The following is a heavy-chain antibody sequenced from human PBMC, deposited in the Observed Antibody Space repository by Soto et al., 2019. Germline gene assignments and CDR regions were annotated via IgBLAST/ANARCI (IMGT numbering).Heavy chain of an antibody. D-gene: IGHD3-22*01. J-gene: IGHJ4*02. CDR2: INAGNGNT. CDR3: ARALFTELVYYYDSSGYLGY. V-gene: IGHV1-3*01. Sequence: ASVKVSCKASGYTFTSYAMHWVRQAPGQRLEWMGWINAGNGNTKYSQKFQGRVTITRDTSASTAYMELSSLRSEDTAVYYCARALFTELVYYYDSSGYLGYWGQGPLVTVPS. CDR1: GYTFTSYA.